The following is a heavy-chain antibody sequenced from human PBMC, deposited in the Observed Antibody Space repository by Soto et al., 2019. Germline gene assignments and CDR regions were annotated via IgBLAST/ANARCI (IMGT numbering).Heavy chain of an antibody. CDR2: ISSSGSTI. J-gene: IGHJ6*02. V-gene: IGHV3-48*03. CDR1: GFTFSSYG. Sequence: GGSLRLSCAASGFTFSSYGMNWVRQAPGKGLEWVSYISSSGSTIYYADSVKGRFTISRDNAKNSLYLQMNSLRAEDTAVYYCASGLTGDLQVYYYGMDVWGQGTTVTV. D-gene: IGHD7-27*01. CDR3: ASGLTGDLQVYYYGMDV.